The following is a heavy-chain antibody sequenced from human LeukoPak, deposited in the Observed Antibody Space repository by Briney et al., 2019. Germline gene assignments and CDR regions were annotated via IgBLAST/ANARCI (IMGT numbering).Heavy chain of an antibody. V-gene: IGHV3-23*01. J-gene: IGHJ4*02. D-gene: IGHD3-22*01. Sequence: QTGGSLRLSCAASGFTFSSYGMSWVRQAPGKGLEWVSAISGSGGSTYYADSVKGRFTISRDNAKNSLYLQMNSLRAEDTAVYYCARDPQPLNYYDSSGYNDYWGQGTLVTVSS. CDR2: ISGSGGST. CDR3: ARDPQPLNYYDSSGYNDY. CDR1: GFTFSSYG.